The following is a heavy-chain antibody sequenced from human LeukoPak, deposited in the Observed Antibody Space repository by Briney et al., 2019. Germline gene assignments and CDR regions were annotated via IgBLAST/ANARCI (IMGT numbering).Heavy chain of an antibody. CDR1: GGSISRDH. D-gene: IGHD2/OR15-2a*01. V-gene: IGHV4-59*01. J-gene: IGHJ3*02. CDR3: ARKNDFDI. Sequence: SETLSLTCTVSGGSISRDHWNWIRQPPGKGLEWIGCIYCSGRTYYNPFLKSRVTISVDMSKSQFSLGLTSVTAADTAVYYCARKNDFDIWGQGTLVTVSS. CDR2: IYCSGRT.